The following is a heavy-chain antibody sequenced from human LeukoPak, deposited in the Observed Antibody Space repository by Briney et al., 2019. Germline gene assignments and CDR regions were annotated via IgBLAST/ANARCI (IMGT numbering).Heavy chain of an antibody. V-gene: IGHV3-30*18. CDR3: AKEYCGGGRCNDDFFDY. CDR1: GFTFRTNG. D-gene: IGHD2-15*01. J-gene: IGHJ4*02. Sequence: GGPLRLSCAASGFTFRTNGMHWVRQAPGKGLEWVAVISYDENTKYYGDSVKGRFTISRDNSKNTLYLQMNSLRPEDTAVYYCAKEYCGGGRCNDDFFDYWGQGTLVTVCS. CDR2: ISYDENTK.